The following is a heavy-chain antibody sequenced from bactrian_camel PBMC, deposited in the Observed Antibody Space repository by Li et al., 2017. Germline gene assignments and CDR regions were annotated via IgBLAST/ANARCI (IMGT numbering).Heavy chain of an antibody. J-gene: IGHJ4*01. CDR2: INNDPGI. Sequence: HVQLVESGGGSVQAGGSLRISCTVSGYTYGSSCMGWFRQVPGKERELVASINNDPGITYGESAKGRFTISRDNAKNTLYLQMNSLAPEDSAVYYCAADMGNKLFRSDGYRHTTCDEWHYWGQGTQVTVS. D-gene: IGHD2*01. CDR1: GYTYGSSC. V-gene: IGHV3S55*01. CDR3: AADMGNKLFRSDGYRHTTCDEWHY.